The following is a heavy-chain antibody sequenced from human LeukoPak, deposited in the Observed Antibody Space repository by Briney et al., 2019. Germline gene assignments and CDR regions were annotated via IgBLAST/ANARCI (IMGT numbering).Heavy chain of an antibody. J-gene: IGHJ4*02. D-gene: IGHD5-12*01. CDR1: GGSISSYY. CDR3: ARDRRLGYDRKDPAFGY. V-gene: IGHV4-4*07. Sequence: SETLSLTCTVSGGSISSYYWSWIRQPAGKGLEWIGRIYTSGSTNYNPSLKSRVTMSVDTSKNQFSLKLSSVTAADTAVYYCARDRRLGYDRKDPAFGYWGQGTLVTVSS. CDR2: IYTSGST.